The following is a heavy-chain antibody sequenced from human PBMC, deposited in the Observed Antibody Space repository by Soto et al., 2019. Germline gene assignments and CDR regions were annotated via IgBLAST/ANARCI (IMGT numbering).Heavy chain of an antibody. CDR2: ISAYNGNT. CDR3: ARNGCVQARFDP. CDR1: GYTFTSYG. J-gene: IGHJ5*02. D-gene: IGHD6-19*01. V-gene: IGHV1-18*01. Sequence: QVQLVQSGAEVKKPGASVKVSCKASGYTFTSYGISWVRQAPGQGLEWMGWISAYNGNTNYAQKLQGRVTMTTDTATNTADMEPRSLRTDDTAVYYCARNGCVQARFDPWGQGTLVTVSS.